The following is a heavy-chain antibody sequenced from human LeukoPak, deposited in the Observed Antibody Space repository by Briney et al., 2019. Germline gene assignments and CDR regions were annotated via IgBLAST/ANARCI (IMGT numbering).Heavy chain of an antibody. CDR2: ISSSSSYI. J-gene: IGHJ3*02. Sequence: PGGSLRLSCAASGFTFSSYSMNWVRQAPGKGLEWVSSISSSSSYIYYADSVKGRFTISRDNAKNSLYLQMNSLRAEDTAVYYCARGLRVGDFWSGYPPFDIWGQGTMVTVSS. CDR1: GFTFSSYS. V-gene: IGHV3-21*01. CDR3: ARGLRVGDFWSGYPPFDI. D-gene: IGHD3-3*01.